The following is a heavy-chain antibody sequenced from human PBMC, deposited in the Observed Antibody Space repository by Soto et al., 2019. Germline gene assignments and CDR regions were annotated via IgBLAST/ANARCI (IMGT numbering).Heavy chain of an antibody. CDR1: GGSISDHY. CDR2: IHNGGST. D-gene: IGHD3-10*01. J-gene: IGHJ4*02. Sequence: PSETLSLTCTVSGGSISDHYYMWIRQSPGKGLEYIGYIHNGGSTNYNPSLKSRVIISVDTSKNQFSLKLTSMTAADTAVYYCARHNYGSGSTYFDYWGQGTLVTVSS. V-gene: IGHV4-59*08. CDR3: ARHNYGSGSTYFDY.